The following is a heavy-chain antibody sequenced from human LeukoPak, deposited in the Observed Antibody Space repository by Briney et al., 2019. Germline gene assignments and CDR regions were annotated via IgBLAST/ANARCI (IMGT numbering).Heavy chain of an antibody. CDR2: ISGSGDST. CDR1: GISFSNYS. V-gene: IGHV3-23*01. D-gene: IGHD6-13*01. J-gene: IGHJ4*02. CDR3: AKNFAGVTAASLDY. Sequence: PGGSLRLSCAASGISFSNYSMNWVRQAPGKGLEWVSAISGSGDSTYYTDSVKGRFTISRDNSKYTLSLQMNTLRAEDTAVYYCAKNFAGVTAASLDYWGQGTLVTVSS.